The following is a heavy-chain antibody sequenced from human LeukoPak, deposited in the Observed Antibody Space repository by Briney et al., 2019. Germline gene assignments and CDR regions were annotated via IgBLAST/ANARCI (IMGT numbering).Heavy chain of an antibody. V-gene: IGHV1-8*01. J-gene: IGHJ4*02. Sequence: ASVKVSCKASGYTFTSYDINWVRQATGQGLEWMGWMNLNSGNTGYAQKFQGRVTMTRNTSISTAYMELSSLRSEDTAVYYCAREYSSSWVTFDYWGQGTLVTVSS. CDR2: MNLNSGNT. CDR3: AREYSSSWVTFDY. D-gene: IGHD6-13*01. CDR1: GYTFTSYD.